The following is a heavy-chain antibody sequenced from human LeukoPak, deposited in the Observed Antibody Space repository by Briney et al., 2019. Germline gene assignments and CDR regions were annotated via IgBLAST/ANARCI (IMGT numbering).Heavy chain of an antibody. J-gene: IGHJ6*03. CDR1: GYTFTGYY. V-gene: IGHV1-2*02. Sequence: ASVKVSCKASGYTFTGYYMHWVRQAPGQGLEWMGWINPNSGGTNYAQKFQGRVTMTRDTSISTAYMELSRLRSDDTAVYYCARLDYYDSSGGYYYYMDVWGKGTTVTVSS. CDR2: INPNSGGT. D-gene: IGHD3-22*01. CDR3: ARLDYYDSSGGYYYYMDV.